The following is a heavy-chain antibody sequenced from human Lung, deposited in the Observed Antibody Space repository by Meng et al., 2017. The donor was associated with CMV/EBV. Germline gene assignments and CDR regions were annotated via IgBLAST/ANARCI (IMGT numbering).Heavy chain of an antibody. D-gene: IGHD1-1*01. CDR3: ARGTGTTQHYFDY. CDR2: VSDSGSA. Sequence: SETLSLXCTISRASISSFYWSWIRQPPGKGLQWIGYVSDSGSAKYNPSLESRGTISRDRSRNQFYLNLNSVTAADTAMYFCARGTGTTQHYFDYWGQGRLVTVSS. V-gene: IGHV4-59*01. CDR1: RASISSFY. J-gene: IGHJ4*02.